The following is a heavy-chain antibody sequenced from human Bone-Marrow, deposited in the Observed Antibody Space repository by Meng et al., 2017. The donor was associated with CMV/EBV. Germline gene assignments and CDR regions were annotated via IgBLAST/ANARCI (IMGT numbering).Heavy chain of an antibody. J-gene: IGHJ4*02. CDR2: INPNSGGT. V-gene: IGHV1-2*02. CDR3: AREASCSSTSCYTMVYFDY. D-gene: IGHD2-2*02. Sequence: ASVKVSCKASGYTFTGYYMHCVRQAPGQGLEWMGWINPNSGGTNYAQKFQGRVTMTRDTSISTAYMELSRLRSDDTAVYYCAREASCSSTSCYTMVYFDYWGQGTLVTVSS. CDR1: GYTFTGYY.